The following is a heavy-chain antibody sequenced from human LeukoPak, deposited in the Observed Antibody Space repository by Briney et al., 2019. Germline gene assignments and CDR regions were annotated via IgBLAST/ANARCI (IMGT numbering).Heavy chain of an antibody. Sequence: GGSLRLSCSAAGFTVSSYGLEWVRQAQGKGLGWVVFIRFDGANKSHAVSGKGPFTISRYTCKTTMYLKMNRVRAEDVDLSYCAKVSSRNCSVGSCYYYYYYMDFWGKGTTVTVSS. CDR3: AKVSSRNCSVGSCYYYYYYMDF. CDR1: GFTVSSYG. D-gene: IGHD2-15*01. CDR2: IRFDGANK. V-gene: IGHV3-30*02. J-gene: IGHJ6*03.